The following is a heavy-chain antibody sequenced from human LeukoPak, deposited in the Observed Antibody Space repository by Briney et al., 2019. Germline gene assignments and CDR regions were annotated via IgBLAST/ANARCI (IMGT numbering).Heavy chain of an antibody. D-gene: IGHD3-10*01. CDR3: ARGVRVIRGVFDY. CDR1: GGTFSSYG. CDR2: INPNSGGT. V-gene: IGHV1-2*02. J-gene: IGHJ4*02. Sequence: GSSVKVSCKASGGTFSSYGFSWVRQAPGQGLEWMGWINPNSGGTNYAQKFQGRVTMTRDTSISTAYMELSRLRSDDTAVYYCARGVRVIRGVFDYWGQGTLVTVSS.